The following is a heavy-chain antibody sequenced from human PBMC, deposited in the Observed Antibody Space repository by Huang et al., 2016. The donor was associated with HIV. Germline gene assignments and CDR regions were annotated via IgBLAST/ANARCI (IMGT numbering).Heavy chain of an antibody. CDR1: GFTVRTNY. J-gene: IGHJ4*02. Sequence: EVQLVESGGGLIQPGGSLRLSCAASGFTVRTNYMTGFRQAPGKGLGWISIIYSGCTTYYADSVKGRFTISRDDSENTLYLHMTSLRAGDTAVYYCAKEGDTGAALGYWGQGTLVTVS. V-gene: IGHV3-53*01. CDR3: AKEGDTGAALGY. D-gene: IGHD2-8*02. CDR2: IYSGCTT.